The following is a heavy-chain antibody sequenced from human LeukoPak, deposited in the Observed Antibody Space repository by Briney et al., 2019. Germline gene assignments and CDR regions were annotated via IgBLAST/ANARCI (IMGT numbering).Heavy chain of an antibody. CDR3: ARLFPEGSFHH. V-gene: IGHV4-59*08. CDR1: GGSITGYY. CDR2: IYYSGGT. J-gene: IGHJ1*01. Sequence: SETLSLTCTVSGGSITGYYWNWIRQPPGKGLEWIGYIYYSGGTYYNPSLESRVTISVDTSKSQFSLKLSSVTAADTAVYYCARLFPEGSFHHWGQGTLVTVSS.